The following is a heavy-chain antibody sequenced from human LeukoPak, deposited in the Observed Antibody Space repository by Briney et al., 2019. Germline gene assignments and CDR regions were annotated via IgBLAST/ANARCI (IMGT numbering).Heavy chain of an antibody. CDR2: ISNSGSTI. CDR3: ARVTFRLRSYYYMDV. V-gene: IGHV3-48*01. D-gene: IGHD2/OR15-2a*01. CDR1: GFTFSNFS. J-gene: IGHJ6*03. Sequence: GGSLRLSCEGSGFTFSNFSMNWVRQAPGKGLEWVSYISNSGSTIYYADSVKGRFTISRDNAKKSMYLQMNSLRAEDTAVYYCARVTFRLRSYYYMDVWGKGTTVTVSS.